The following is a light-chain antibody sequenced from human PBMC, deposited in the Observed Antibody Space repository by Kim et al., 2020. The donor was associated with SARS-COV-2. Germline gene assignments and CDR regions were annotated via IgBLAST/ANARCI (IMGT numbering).Light chain of an antibody. V-gene: IGKV1-12*01. CDR3: QQANSFPHT. CDR1: QGIRSW. Sequence: SASVGDRGTMPGRASQGIRSWLAWYQQKPEKAPKRLIYAASSLQSGVPSRFSGSGAGTDFTLTISSRQPEDFATYYCQQANSFPHTFGQGTKPEI. CDR2: AAS. J-gene: IGKJ2*01.